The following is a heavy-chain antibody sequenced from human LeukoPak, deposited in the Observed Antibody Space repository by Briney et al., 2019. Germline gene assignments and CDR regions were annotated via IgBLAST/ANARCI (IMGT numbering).Heavy chain of an antibody. D-gene: IGHD3-16*01. CDR1: GFTFSIYA. J-gene: IGHJ4*02. CDR3: AKGYYDYVWGSYYFDY. CDR2: ISGSGGST. Sequence: GGSLRLSCAASGFTFSIYAMRWVRQAPGKGLEWVSAISGSGGSTYYADSVKGRFTISRDNSRDTLYLQMNSLRAEDTAVYYCAKGYYDYVWGSYYFDYWGQGTLVTVSS. V-gene: IGHV3-23*01.